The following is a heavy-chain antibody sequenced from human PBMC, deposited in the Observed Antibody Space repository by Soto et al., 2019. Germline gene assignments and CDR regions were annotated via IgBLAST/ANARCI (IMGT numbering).Heavy chain of an antibody. V-gene: IGHV4-39*01. CDR3: ARHFDYPAAFDI. D-gene: IGHD4-17*01. CDR1: GGSISSSIYY. Sequence: QLQLQESGPRLVKPSETLSLTCTVSGGSISSSIYYWGLIRQPPGMGLEWIGSIYYSGSTNCNPSLKSRITMSVDTSRNQFSLRLTSVTAADTAVYYCARHFDYPAAFDIWGQGTVVTVSS. CDR2: IYYSGST. J-gene: IGHJ3*02.